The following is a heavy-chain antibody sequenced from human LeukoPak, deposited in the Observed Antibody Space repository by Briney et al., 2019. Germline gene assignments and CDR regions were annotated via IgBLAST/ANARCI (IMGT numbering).Heavy chain of an antibody. CDR3: ARDLGGSWSYYYGMDV. Sequence: PGGSLRLSCAASGFTFGDYPMHWVRQAPGKGLEWVSGISWNSGFIGYADSVKGRFTISRDNAKNSLYLQMNSLRAEDTAVYYCARDLGGSWSYYYGMDVWGQGTTVTVSS. J-gene: IGHJ6*02. CDR1: GFTFGDYP. D-gene: IGHD6-13*01. CDR2: ISWNSGFI. V-gene: IGHV3-9*01.